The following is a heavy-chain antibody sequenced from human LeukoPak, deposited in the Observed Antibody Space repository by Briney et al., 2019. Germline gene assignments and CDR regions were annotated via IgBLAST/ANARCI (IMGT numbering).Heavy chain of an antibody. CDR3: AKAGNCGYVGMTKYFDY. V-gene: IGHV3-23*01. CDR1: GFTFSSYA. CDR2: LCGGGGST. D-gene: IGHD3-22*01. J-gene: IGHJ4*02. Sequence: GGSLRLSCAASGFTFSSYAMSWVRQAPGKGLEWVSALCGGGGSTYYADSVKGRVTISRDNSKNTRYLQMKRLRAEDTAVYYCAKAGNCGYVGMTKYFDYWGQGTLVTVSS.